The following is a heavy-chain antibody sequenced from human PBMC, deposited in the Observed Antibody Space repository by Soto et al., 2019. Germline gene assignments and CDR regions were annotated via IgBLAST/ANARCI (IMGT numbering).Heavy chain of an antibody. CDR2: INPSGGST. V-gene: IGHV1-46*01. Sequence: GASVKVSCKASGYTFTSYAMHWVRQAPGQGLEWMGIINPSGGSTSYAQKFQGRATMTRDTSTSTVYMELSSLRSEDTAVYYCARQLTSDTAMVSDFDYWGQGTLVTVSS. J-gene: IGHJ4*02. CDR1: GYTFTSYA. CDR3: ARQLTSDTAMVSDFDY. D-gene: IGHD5-18*01.